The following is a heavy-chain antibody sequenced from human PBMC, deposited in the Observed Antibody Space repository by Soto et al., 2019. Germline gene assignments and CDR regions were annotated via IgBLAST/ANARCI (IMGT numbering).Heavy chain of an antibody. CDR1: GGTFSTFG. CDR2: IIPFFGTA. D-gene: IGHD3-16*01. Sequence: SVKVSCKASGGTFSTFGISWVRQAPGQGLEWMGGIIPFFGTAKYSQKFEDRISITADESTNTVYMDLRSLTSEDTAIYYCARSAPMDAGDKYYYDFWGQGALVTVS. V-gene: IGHV1-69*13. J-gene: IGHJ4*02. CDR3: ARSAPMDAGDKYYYDF.